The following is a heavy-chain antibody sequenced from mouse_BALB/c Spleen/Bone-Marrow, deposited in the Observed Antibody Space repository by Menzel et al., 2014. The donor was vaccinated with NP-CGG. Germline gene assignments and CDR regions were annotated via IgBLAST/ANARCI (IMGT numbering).Heavy chain of an antibody. CDR3: ARQAMGY. CDR1: GYTFTSYY. J-gene: IGHJ4*01. Sequence: QVQLKQSGPELVKPGASVKMSCKASGYTFTSYYIHWVKQRPGQGLEWIGWIYPGDGSTKYNEKFKGKTTLTADKSSSTAYMLLSSLTSEDSAIYFCARQAMGYWGQGTSVTVSS. CDR2: IYPGDGST. V-gene: IGHV1S56*01.